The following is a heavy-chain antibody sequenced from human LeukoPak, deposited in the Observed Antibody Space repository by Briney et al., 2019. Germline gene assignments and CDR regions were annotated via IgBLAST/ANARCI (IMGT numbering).Heavy chain of an antibody. CDR3: ARDLTGRIVVVPAAKDDY. J-gene: IGHJ4*02. CDR2: ISAYNGNT. CDR1: GYTFTSYG. D-gene: IGHD2-2*01. V-gene: IGHV1-18*01. Sequence: ASVKVSCKASGYTFTSYGISWVRLAPGQGLEWMGWISAYNGNTNYAQKLQGRVTMTTDTSTSTAYMELRSLRSDDTAVYYCARDLTGRIVVVPAAKDDYWGQGTLVTVSS.